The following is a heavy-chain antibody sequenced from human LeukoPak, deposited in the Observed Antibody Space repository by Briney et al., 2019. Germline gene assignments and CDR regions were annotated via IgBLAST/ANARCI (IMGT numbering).Heavy chain of an antibody. CDR3: ARGPTYYDFWSGPPLDV. Sequence: SETLSLTCTVSGGSISSYYWSWIRQPPGKGLEWIGYIYYSGSTNYNPSLKSRVTISVDTSKNQFSLKLSSVTAADTAVYYCARGPTYYDFWSGPPLDVWGKGTTVTVSS. CDR2: IYYSGST. V-gene: IGHV4-59*01. J-gene: IGHJ6*04. CDR1: GGSISSYY. D-gene: IGHD3-3*01.